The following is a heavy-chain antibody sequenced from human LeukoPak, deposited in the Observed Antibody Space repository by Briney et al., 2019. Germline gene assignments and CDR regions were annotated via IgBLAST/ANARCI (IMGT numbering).Heavy chain of an antibody. D-gene: IGHD4-17*01. Sequence: GGSLRLSCAVSGFTFSDYYMTWVRQAPGKGLEWLSYISGNSGDINYLDSVRGRFTISRDNAKNSLYLQMNSLRAEDTAVYYCARDYGDYGFDYWGQGTLVTVSS. CDR3: ARDYGDYGFDY. CDR2: ISGNSGDI. J-gene: IGHJ4*02. CDR1: GFTFSDYY. V-gene: IGHV3-11*06.